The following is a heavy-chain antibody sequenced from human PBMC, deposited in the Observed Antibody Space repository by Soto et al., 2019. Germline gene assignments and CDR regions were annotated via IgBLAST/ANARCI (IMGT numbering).Heavy chain of an antibody. Sequence: LCGGSISSSSYYWGWIRQPPGKGLEWIGSLYYSGSTYYNPSLKSRVTISVDTSKNQFSLKLSSVTAADTAVYYCVGSGYSPFDYWGQGTLVTVSS. CDR1: GGSISSSSYY. J-gene: IGHJ4*02. V-gene: IGHV4-39*01. CDR3: VGSGYSPFDY. D-gene: IGHD3-22*01. CDR2: LYYSGST.